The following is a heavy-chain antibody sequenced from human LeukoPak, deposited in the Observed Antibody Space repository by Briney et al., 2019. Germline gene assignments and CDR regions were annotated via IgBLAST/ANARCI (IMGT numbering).Heavy chain of an antibody. CDR1: GFTVSSNY. Sequence: GGSLRLSCAASGFTVSSNYMSWVRQAPGKGLEWVSVIYSGGNTYYADSVKGRFTISRDNSKNTLYLQMNSLRAEDTAVYYCAKEGGYCSSTSCYQDYWGQGTLVTVSS. CDR3: AKEGGYCSSTSCYQDY. V-gene: IGHV3-53*01. D-gene: IGHD2-2*01. J-gene: IGHJ4*02. CDR2: IYSGGNT.